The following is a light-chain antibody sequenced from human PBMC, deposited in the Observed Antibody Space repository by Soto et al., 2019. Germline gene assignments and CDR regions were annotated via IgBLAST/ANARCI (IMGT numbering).Light chain of an antibody. CDR2: AAS. V-gene: IGKV1-39*01. Sequence: DIQLTQSPSFLSASVGDRFTMTCLASHGISSYLAWYQQNPGKAPKLLIYAASSLQSGVPSRFSGSGSGTDFTLTISSLQPEDFATYYCQQSYSTTITFGQGTRLEIK. CDR3: QQSYSTTIT. CDR1: HGISSY. J-gene: IGKJ5*01.